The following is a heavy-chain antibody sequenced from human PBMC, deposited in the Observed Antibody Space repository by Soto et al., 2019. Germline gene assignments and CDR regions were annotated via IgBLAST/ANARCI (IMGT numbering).Heavy chain of an antibody. CDR2: IYYSGST. CDR3: ARHNYDSSGTAVDV. V-gene: IGHV4-31*03. D-gene: IGHD3-22*01. CDR1: GGSISSGGYY. J-gene: IGHJ6*02. Sequence: QVQLQESGPGLVKPSQTLSLTCTVSGGSISSGGYYWSWIRQHPGKGLEWIGYIYYSGSTYYNPSLTGRVTISLDTSKNQCSLKLSSVTAADTAVYYCARHNYDSSGTAVDVWGQGTTVTVSS.